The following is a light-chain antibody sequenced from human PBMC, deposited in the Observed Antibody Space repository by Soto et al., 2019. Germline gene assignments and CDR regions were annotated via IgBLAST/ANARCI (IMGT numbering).Light chain of an antibody. CDR1: QSVDNRY. CDR2: DAS. CDR3: QQYGISRT. Sequence: EVVLTQSPGTLSLSPGERATLSCRASQSVDNRYLAWYQQKPGQAPRLLIYDASRRATGIPDRFSGSGSGTDFTLTISRLEPEDVAVYYCQQYGISRTFGQGTKVENK. J-gene: IGKJ1*01. V-gene: IGKV3-20*01.